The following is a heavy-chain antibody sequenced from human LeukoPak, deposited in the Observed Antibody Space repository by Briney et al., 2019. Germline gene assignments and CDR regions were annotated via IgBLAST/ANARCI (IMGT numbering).Heavy chain of an antibody. Sequence: ASVKVSCKASGYAFTGYYMLWVRPAPGQGLEWMGWINPNSGGTNYAQKFQGRVTMTRDTSISTAYMELSRLRSDDTAVYYCATNSILRYFDWPGGWFDPWGQGTLSPSPQ. D-gene: IGHD3-9*01. CDR2: INPNSGGT. V-gene: IGHV1-2*02. J-gene: IGHJ5*02. CDR3: ATNSILRYFDWPGGWFDP. CDR1: GYAFTGYY.